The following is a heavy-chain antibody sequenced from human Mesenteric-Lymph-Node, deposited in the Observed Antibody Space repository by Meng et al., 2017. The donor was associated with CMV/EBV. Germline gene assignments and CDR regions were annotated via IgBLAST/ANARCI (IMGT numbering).Heavy chain of an antibody. CDR1: GGSISSGGYY. CDR2: IYHSGTA. V-gene: IGHV4-31*02. J-gene: IGHJ4*02. Sequence: VSGGSISSGGYYWSWIRQHPGKGLEWIGYIYHSGTAYYNPSLKSRVTISLDTSKNQFSLKLYSVTAADTAVYYCARYGFFAKGYFDYWGQGTLVTVSS. D-gene: IGHD3-10*01. CDR3: ARYGFFAKGYFDY.